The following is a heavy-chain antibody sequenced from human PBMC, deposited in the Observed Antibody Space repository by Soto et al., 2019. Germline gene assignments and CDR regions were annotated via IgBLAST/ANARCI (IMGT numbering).Heavy chain of an antibody. CDR2: VWYDGTNK. CDR1: GFTFKSYG. V-gene: IGHV3-33*01. Sequence: QVQLVESGGGVVQPGRSLRLSCVASGFTFKSYGMHWVRQAPGKGLEWVAVVWYDGTNKKYADSVKGRFNIYRENSKTTLYRQMDSLRAEDTGIYYCARGGHSSSWYRLEAYFFDDWGQGSLVTVSS. CDR3: ARGGHSSSWYRLEAYFFDD. J-gene: IGHJ4*02. D-gene: IGHD6-13*01.